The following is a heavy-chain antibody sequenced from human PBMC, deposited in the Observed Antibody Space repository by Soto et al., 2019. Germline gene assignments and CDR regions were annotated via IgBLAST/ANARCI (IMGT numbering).Heavy chain of an antibody. CDR2: ISTSSSYI. V-gene: IGHV3-21*01. CDR1: GFTFSNYN. CDR3: ARASGTYSSALDY. D-gene: IGHD1-26*01. J-gene: IGHJ4*02. Sequence: PGGSLRLSCAASGFTFSNYNMNWVRQAPEKGLEWVSSISTSSSYIYYADSVKGRFTFSRDNAKNSLYLQMNSLRVEDTAVYYCARASGTYSSALDYWGQGTLVTVSS.